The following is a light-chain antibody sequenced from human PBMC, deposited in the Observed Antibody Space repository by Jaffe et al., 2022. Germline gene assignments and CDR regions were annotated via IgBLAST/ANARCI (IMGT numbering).Light chain of an antibody. Sequence: QTIVTQEPSFSVSAGGTVTLTCGLRSGSVSTSLQVSWYQQAPGQAPRTLIYNTYTRSSGVSDRFSGSILGNKAALTITGAQADDEADYYCLLDLRDFWEFGGGTKLTVL. CDR3: LLDLRDFWE. CDR1: SGSVSTSLQ. V-gene: IGLV8-61*01. CDR2: NTY. J-gene: IGLJ3*02.